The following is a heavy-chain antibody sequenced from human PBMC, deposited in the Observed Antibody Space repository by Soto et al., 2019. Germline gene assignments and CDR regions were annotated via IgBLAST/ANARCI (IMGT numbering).Heavy chain of an antibody. CDR2: ISGSGGST. J-gene: IGHJ4*02. D-gene: IGHD3-22*01. Sequence: GVSLRLSCAASGFTFSSYAMSWVRQAPGKGLEWVSAISGSGGSTYYADSVKGRFTISRDNSKNTLYLQMNSLRAEDTAVYYCAKDTSYDSSGYYLASFDYWGQGTLVTVSS. CDR3: AKDTSYDSSGYYLASFDY. V-gene: IGHV3-23*01. CDR1: GFTFSSYA.